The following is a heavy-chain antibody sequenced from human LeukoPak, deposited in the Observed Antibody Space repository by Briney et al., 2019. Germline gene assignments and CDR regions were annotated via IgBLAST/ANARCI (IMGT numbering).Heavy chain of an antibody. V-gene: IGHV4-59*01. CDR2: IYYSGST. CDR1: GGSISSYY. CDR3: ARDLRGYSYGWIDY. J-gene: IGHJ4*02. Sequence: SETLSLTCTVSGGSISSYYWSWIRQPPGKGLEWIGYIYYSGSTNYNPSLKSRVTISVDTSKNQFSLKLSSVTDADTAVYYCARDLRGYSYGWIDYWGQGTLVTVSS. D-gene: IGHD5-18*01.